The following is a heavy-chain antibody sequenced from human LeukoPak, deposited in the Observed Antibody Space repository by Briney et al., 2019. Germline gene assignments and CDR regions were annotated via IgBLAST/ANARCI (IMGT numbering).Heavy chain of an antibody. CDR3: AKAGLGRYYYYGMDV. D-gene: IGHD7-27*01. CDR1: GFTFSSYG. Sequence: GRSLRLSCAASGFTFSSYGMHWVRQAPGKGLEWVAVISYDGSNKYYADSVKGRFTISRDNSKNTLYLQMNSLRAEDTAVYYCAKAGLGRYYYYGMDVWGQGTTVTVSS. V-gene: IGHV3-30*18. J-gene: IGHJ6*02. CDR2: ISYDGSNK.